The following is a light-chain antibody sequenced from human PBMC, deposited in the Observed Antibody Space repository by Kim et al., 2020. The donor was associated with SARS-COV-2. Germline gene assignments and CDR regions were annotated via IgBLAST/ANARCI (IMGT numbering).Light chain of an antibody. CDR3: KQYDTLPDT. J-gene: IGKJ2*01. CDR1: PHISIY. Sequence: DIQMTQSPSSLSASVGDRVTITCQASPHISIYLNWYQQKPGKAPKLLIYDASNLETGVPSRFSGSGSGTDFTLTISSLQPEDIATYCCKQYDTLPDTCGQGTKLE. V-gene: IGKV1-33*01. CDR2: DAS.